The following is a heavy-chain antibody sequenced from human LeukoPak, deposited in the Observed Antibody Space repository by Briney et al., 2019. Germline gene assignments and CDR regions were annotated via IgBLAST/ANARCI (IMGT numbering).Heavy chain of an antibody. CDR2: INPSGGST. V-gene: IGHV1-46*01. CDR1: GYTFTSYY. Sequence: GASVQVSCKASGYTFTSYYMHWVRQAPGQGLEWMGIINPSGGSTSYAQKFQGRVTMTRDTSTSTVYMELSSLRSEDTAVYYCARWGYGGTPLDYWGQGTLVTVSS. J-gene: IGHJ4*02. CDR3: ARWGYGGTPLDY. D-gene: IGHD3-16*01.